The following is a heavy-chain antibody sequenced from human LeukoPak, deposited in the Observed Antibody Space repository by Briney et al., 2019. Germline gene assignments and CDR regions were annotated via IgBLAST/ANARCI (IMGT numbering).Heavy chain of an antibody. D-gene: IGHD6-6*01. CDR1: GYTFTSYY. V-gene: IGHV1-46*01. CDR3: AREGGIAARPMDY. Sequence: GASVKVSCKASGYTFTSYYIHWVRQAPGQGLEWMGIITPSGGSTSYAQKFQDRVTMTRDTSTSTVYMELSSLRSEDTAVYYCAREGGIAARPMDYWGQGTLVTVSS. CDR2: ITPSGGST. J-gene: IGHJ4*02.